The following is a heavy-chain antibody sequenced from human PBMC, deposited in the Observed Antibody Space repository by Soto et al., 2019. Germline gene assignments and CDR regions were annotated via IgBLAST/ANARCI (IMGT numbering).Heavy chain of an antibody. Sequence: EEQILESGGDLVQPGGSLRLSCAASGFTFSYYAMTWVRQAPGKGLEWVSAISGAGGSTYYADSVKGRFTISRDNSKNTVFLHMDSLSAEDTAVYYCAKDRHYPRDYFHYWGQGTLVTVSS. V-gene: IGHV3-23*01. J-gene: IGHJ4*02. CDR2: ISGAGGST. CDR1: GFTFSYYA. D-gene: IGHD3-10*01. CDR3: AKDRHYPRDYFHY.